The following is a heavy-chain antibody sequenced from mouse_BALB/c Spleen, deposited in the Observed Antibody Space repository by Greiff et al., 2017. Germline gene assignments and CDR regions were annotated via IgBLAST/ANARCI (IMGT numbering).Heavy chain of an antibody. Sequence: VQLQQSGAELVKPGASVKLSCTASGFNIKDTYMHWVKQRPEQGLEWIGRIDPANGNTKYDPKFQGKATITADTSSNTAYLQRSSLTSEDTAVYYCAREAGRYAMDYWGQGTSVTVSS. V-gene: IGHV14-3*02. CDR1: GFNIKDTY. CDR2: IDPANGNT. D-gene: IGHD4-1*01. J-gene: IGHJ4*01. CDR3: AREAGRYAMDY.